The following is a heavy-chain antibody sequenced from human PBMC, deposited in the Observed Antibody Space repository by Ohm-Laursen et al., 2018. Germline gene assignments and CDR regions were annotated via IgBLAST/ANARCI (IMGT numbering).Heavy chain of an antibody. CDR2: IYYSGST. J-gene: IGHJ3*02. Sequence: SETLSLTCTVSGGSIRNYYWSWIRQPPGKGLEWIGYIYYSGSTNYNPSLKSRVTISVDTSKNQFSLRLSSVTAADTAVYYCARENPYGAFIDAFDIWGQGTMVTVSS. CDR3: ARENPYGAFIDAFDI. CDR1: GGSIRNYY. D-gene: IGHD4-17*01. V-gene: IGHV4-59*01.